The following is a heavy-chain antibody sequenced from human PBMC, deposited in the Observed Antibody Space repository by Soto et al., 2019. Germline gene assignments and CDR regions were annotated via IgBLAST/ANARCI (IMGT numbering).Heavy chain of an antibody. D-gene: IGHD1-26*01. J-gene: IGHJ6*01. CDR1: GFTFSSYA. CDR2: ISGSGGNA. V-gene: IGHV3-23*01. CDR3: AKDGASGSYPPYYYFGMDV. Sequence: EVQLLESGGGLVQPGGSLRLSCAASGFTFSSYAMSWVRQAPGKGLEWVSTISGSGGNAYYADSVKGRFSISRDNSKNTLRLQMNSLRADDTAVYYCAKDGASGSYPPYYYFGMDVWXXXTTXTVXS.